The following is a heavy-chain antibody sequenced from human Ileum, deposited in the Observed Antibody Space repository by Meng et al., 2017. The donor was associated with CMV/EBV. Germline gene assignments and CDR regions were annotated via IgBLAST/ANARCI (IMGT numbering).Heavy chain of an antibody. CDR1: GGSISSGGYY. D-gene: IGHD6-6*01. CDR3: ASAYSSSQVTEY. CDR2: IYYSGST. V-gene: IGHV4-31*03. Sequence: SETLSLTCTVSGGSISSGGYYWSRIRQHPGKGLEWIGYIYYSGSTYYNPSLKSRVTISVDTSKNQFSLKLSSVTAADTAVYYCASAYSSSQVTEYWGQGTLVTVSS. J-gene: IGHJ4*02.